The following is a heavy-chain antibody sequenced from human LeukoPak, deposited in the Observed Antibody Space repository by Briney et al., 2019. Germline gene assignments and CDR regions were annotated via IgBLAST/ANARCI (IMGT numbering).Heavy chain of an antibody. J-gene: IGHJ4*02. V-gene: IGHV1-3*01. CDR1: GYTFPSYF. CDR3: ARSVGATTPLFDY. D-gene: IGHD1-26*01. CDR2: INAGNGNT. Sequence: VASVKVFFQGSGYTFPSYFMHLVGPAPRQKLEWMGWINAGNGNTKYSQKFQGRVTITRDTSASTAYMELSSLRSEDTAVYYCARSVGATTPLFDYWGQGTLVTVSS.